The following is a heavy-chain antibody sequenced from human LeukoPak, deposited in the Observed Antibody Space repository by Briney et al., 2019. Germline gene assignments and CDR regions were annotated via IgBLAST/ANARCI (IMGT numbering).Heavy chain of an antibody. CDR1: GGSISSGGYY. V-gene: IGHV4-30-2*01. D-gene: IGHD4-17*01. Sequence: PSQTLSLTCTVSGGSISSGGYYWSWIRQPPGKGLEWIGYIYHSGSTYYNPSLKSRVTISVDRSKNQFSLKLSSVTAADTAVYYCARGPESDYGDYPGDFDYWGQGTLVTVSS. CDR2: IYHSGST. CDR3: ARGPESDYGDYPGDFDY. J-gene: IGHJ4*02.